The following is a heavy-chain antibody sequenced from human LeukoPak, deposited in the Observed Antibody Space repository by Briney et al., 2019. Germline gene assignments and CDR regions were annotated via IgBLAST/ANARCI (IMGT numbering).Heavy chain of an antibody. Sequence: SVKVSCKASGGTCSSYAISWVRQAPGQGLEWMGRIIPILGIANYAQKFQGRVTITADKSTSTAYMELSSLRSEDTAVYYCAREFEYSGSFVWGQGTLVTVSS. CDR1: GGTCSSYA. V-gene: IGHV1-69*04. J-gene: IGHJ4*02. CDR3: AREFEYSGSFV. D-gene: IGHD1-26*01. CDR2: IIPILGIA.